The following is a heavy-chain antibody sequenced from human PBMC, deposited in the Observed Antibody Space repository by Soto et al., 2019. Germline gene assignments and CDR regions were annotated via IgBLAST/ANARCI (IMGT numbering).Heavy chain of an antibody. J-gene: IGHJ6*03. CDR1: GFTFSSYS. D-gene: IGHD3-16*01. CDR3: ARDLDTLYGQPAGYYYYMDV. Sequence: GGSLRLSCAASGFTFSSYSMNWVRQAPGKGLEWVSSISSSSSYIYYADSVKGRFTISRDNAKNSLYLQMNSLRAEDTAVYYCARDLDTLYGQPAGYYYYMDVWGKGTTVTVSS. V-gene: IGHV3-21*01. CDR2: ISSSSSYI.